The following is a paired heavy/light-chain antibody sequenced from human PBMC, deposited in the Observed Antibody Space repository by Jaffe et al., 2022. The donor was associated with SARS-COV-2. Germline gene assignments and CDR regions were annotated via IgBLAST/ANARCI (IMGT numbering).Light chain of an antibody. J-gene: IGKJ2*02. V-gene: IGKV3-20*01. CDR2: GAS. Sequence: EIVLTQSPGTLSLSPGERATLSCRASQGVSSNYLAWYQQKPGQAPRLLIYGASSRATGIPDRFSGSGSGTDFTLTISRLEPEDFAVYYCQQYGTSPPCTFGRGTKLEIK. CDR3: QQYGTSPPCT. CDR1: QGVSSNY.
Heavy chain of an antibody. D-gene: IGHD3-9*01. V-gene: IGHV3-23*04. CDR1: GFTFSGYA. CDR2: VSGAGGVT. J-gene: IGHJ6*03. Sequence: EVQLVESEGGLVQPGGSLRLSCTASGFTFSGYAMSWVRQAPGEGLEWVSSVSGAGGVTYYADSVKGRFTISRDNSKNTLDLQMSGLRVEDTAVYFCAKQTHYFDLLTGYLDYFYMDVWGKGTTVTVSS. CDR3: AKQTHYFDLLTGYLDYFYMDV.